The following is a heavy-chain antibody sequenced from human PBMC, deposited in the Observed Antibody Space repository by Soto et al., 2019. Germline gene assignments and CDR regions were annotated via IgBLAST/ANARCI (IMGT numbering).Heavy chain of an antibody. CDR2: MTSDTKTI. V-gene: IGHV3-48*02. D-gene: IGHD6-19*01. J-gene: IGHJ4*02. CDR1: GFTFSIYS. CDR3: ARSVEGHFDY. Sequence: EVQLVESGGGLVQPGGSLRLSCAVSGFTFSIYSMNWIRQAPGKGLQWVSYMTSDTKTIHYADSVKGRFTISRDNAKNLGYLQMTSLRDEDTAVYYCARSVEGHFDYWGQGTLVTVSS.